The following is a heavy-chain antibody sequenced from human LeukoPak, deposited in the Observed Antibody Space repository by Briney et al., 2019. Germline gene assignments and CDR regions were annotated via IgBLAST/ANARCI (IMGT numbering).Heavy chain of an antibody. V-gene: IGHV3-30*04. D-gene: IGHD6-19*01. CDR2: ISRDAAFM. CDR3: ARDLMWLVDY. CDR1: GFIFIDYD. J-gene: IGHJ4*02. Sequence: GGSLRLSCAASGFIFIDYDFHWVRQAPGKGLEWLAYISRDAAFMFYADSVRGRFTVSRDNSKRTVYLQLNSLRAEDTALYYCARDLMWLVDYWGQGTLVTVSS.